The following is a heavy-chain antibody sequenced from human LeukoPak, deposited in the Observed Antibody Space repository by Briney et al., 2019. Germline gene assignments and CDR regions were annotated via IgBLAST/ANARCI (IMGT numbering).Heavy chain of an antibody. CDR2: ITGSGGST. J-gene: IGHJ3*02. CDR3: AKVTWRSSDGYDI. CDR1: GFTFSSYA. Sequence: GGSLRLSCAASGFTFSSYAMSWVRQAPGKGLEWVSGITGSGGSTSYADSVKGRFTISRDNSKNTLYLQMNSLRAEDTAVYYCAKVTWRSSDGYDIWGQGTMVTVSS. D-gene: IGHD5-24*01. V-gene: IGHV3-23*01.